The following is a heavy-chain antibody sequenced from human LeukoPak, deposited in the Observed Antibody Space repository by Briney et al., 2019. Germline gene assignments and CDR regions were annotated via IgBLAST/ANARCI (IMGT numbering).Heavy chain of an antibody. D-gene: IGHD5-18*01. CDR2: INHSGST. CDR3: ARGTAMVTLGY. V-gene: IGHV4-39*07. J-gene: IGHJ4*02. CDR1: GGSISSGSYY. Sequence: SETLSLTCTVSGGSISSGSYYWSWIRQPPGKGLEWIGEINHSGSTYYNPSLESRVTISVDTSKNQFSLKLSSVTAADTAVYYCARGTAMVTLGYWGQGTLVTVSS.